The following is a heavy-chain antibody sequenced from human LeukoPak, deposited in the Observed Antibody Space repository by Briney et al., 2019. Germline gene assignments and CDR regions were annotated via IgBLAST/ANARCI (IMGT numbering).Heavy chain of an antibody. CDR2: INPNSGGT. Sequence: ASVKVSCKASGYTFTSYYMHWVRQAPGQGLEWMGWINPNSGGTNYAQKFQGRVTMTRDTSISTAYMELSRLRSDDTAVYYCAREAAAAGRAFDIWGQGTMVTVSS. V-gene: IGHV1-2*02. D-gene: IGHD6-13*01. J-gene: IGHJ3*02. CDR3: AREAAAAGRAFDI. CDR1: GYTFTSYY.